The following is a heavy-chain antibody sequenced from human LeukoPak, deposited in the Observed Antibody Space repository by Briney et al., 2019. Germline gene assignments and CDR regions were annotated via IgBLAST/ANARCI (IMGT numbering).Heavy chain of an antibody. V-gene: IGHV3-53*01. CDR3: ASLNCSSTSCQTRYYYYYMDV. CDR1: GFTVSSNY. Sequence: GGSLRLSCAASGFTVSSNYMSWVRQAPGKGLEWVSVIYSGGSTYYADSVKGRFTISRDNSKNTLYLQMNSLRAEDTAVYYCASLNCSSTSCQTRYYYYYMDVWGKGTTVTISS. CDR2: IYSGGST. D-gene: IGHD2-2*01. J-gene: IGHJ6*03.